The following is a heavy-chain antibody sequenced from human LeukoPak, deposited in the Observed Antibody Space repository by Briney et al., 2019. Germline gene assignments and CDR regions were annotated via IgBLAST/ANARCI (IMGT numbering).Heavy chain of an antibody. V-gene: IGHV4-59*05. CDR2: IYYSGST. D-gene: IGHD3-16*01. CDR1: GGSISSYY. J-gene: IGHJ4*02. Sequence: SETLSLTCTVSGGSISSYYWSWIRQPPGKGLEWIGSIYYSGSTYYNPSLKSRVTISVDTSKNQFSLKLSSVTAADTAVYYCARGELWFDYWGQGTLVTVSS. CDR3: ARGELWFDY.